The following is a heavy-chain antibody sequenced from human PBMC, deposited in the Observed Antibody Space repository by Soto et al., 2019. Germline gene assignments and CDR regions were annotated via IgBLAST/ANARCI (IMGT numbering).Heavy chain of an antibody. V-gene: IGHV5-51*01. CDR2: SYPGDSDI. Sequence: PGESLKISCRGSGFTLTNYWIAWVRQMPGRGLEGMGISYPGDSDISYSPSFQGQVTISADRSINTAYLHWSRLKASDTAIYYYPKHEFYCSSTTRAMFD. CDR3: PKHEFYCSSTTRAMFD. D-gene: IGHD2-2*01. CDR1: GFTLTNYW. J-gene: IGHJ4*01.